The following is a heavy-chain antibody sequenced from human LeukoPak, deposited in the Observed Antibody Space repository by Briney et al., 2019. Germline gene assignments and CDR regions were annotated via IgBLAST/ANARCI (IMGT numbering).Heavy chain of an antibody. CDR2: ISWNSGNI. V-gene: IGHV3-9*01. Sequence: GGPLRLSCTASGFTFGDYAMHWVRHAPGRGLEWVSSISWNSGNIVYADSVKGRFTISRDNAKDSLHLQMNSLRPEDTALYYCAKPGCSFTNCYINYWGQGTLVTVSS. CDR3: AKPGCSFTNCYINY. D-gene: IGHD2-2*02. CDR1: GFTFGDYA. J-gene: IGHJ4*02.